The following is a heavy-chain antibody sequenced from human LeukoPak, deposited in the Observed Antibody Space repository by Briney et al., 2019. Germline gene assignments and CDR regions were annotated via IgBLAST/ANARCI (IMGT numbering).Heavy chain of an antibody. CDR2: ISSSGSTI. Sequence: PGGSLRLSCAASGFTFSSYEMNWVRQAPGKGLEWVSCISSSGSTIYYADSVKGRFTISRDNAKNSLYLQMNSLRAEDTAVYYCARDGVDYGDYEPQSYYGMDVWGQGTTVTVSS. CDR1: GFTFSSYE. V-gene: IGHV3-48*03. D-gene: IGHD4-17*01. J-gene: IGHJ6*02. CDR3: ARDGVDYGDYEPQSYYGMDV.